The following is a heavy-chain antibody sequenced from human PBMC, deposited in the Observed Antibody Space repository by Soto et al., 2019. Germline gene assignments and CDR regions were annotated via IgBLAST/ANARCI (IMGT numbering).Heavy chain of an antibody. J-gene: IGHJ5*02. CDR2: INAHSGGT. CDR3: AKDLTRQLAYWLDP. D-gene: IGHD6-6*01. V-gene: IGHV1-2*02. Sequence: ASVKVSCKASGFSFTGYYIHWLREAPGQGLEWMGWINAHSGGTEYAQKFQGRVTLTRDTSIATAYLTLTSLTSDDTALYYCAKDLTRQLAYWLDPWGQGTQVTVSS. CDR1: GFSFTGYY.